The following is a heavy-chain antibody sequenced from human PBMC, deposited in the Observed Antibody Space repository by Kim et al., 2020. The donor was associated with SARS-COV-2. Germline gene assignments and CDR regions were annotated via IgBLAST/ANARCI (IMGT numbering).Heavy chain of an antibody. J-gene: IGHJ4*02. Sequence: KYSQSVQGRLTITRETSASTAYMELSSLRSEDTAVYYCARGPLYGDYLLDYWGQGTLVTVSS. V-gene: IGHV1-3*01. D-gene: IGHD4-17*01. CDR3: ARGPLYGDYLLDY.